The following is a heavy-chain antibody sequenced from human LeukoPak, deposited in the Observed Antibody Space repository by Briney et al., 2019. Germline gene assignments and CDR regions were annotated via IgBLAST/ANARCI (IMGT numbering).Heavy chain of an antibody. J-gene: IGHJ5*02. D-gene: IGHD3-22*01. CDR3: ARSYYDSSGLNWFDP. Sequence: SETLSLTCAVYGGSFSGYYWSWIRQPPGKGLEWIGEINHSGSTYYNPSLKSRVTISVDTSKNQFSLKLSSVTAADTAVYYCARSYYDSSGLNWFDPWGQGTLVTVSS. CDR2: INHSGST. V-gene: IGHV4-34*09. CDR1: GGSFSGYY.